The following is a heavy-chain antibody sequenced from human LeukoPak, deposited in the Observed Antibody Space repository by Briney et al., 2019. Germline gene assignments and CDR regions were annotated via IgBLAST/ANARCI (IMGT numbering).Heavy chain of an antibody. CDR2: IYGSGGST. D-gene: IGHD6-19*01. CDR3: AKDSPLAVAGPHYNWFDP. V-gene: IGHV3-23*01. CDR1: GFTLCSYA. Sequence: SGGALRLSFSAPGFTLCSYAMSWGRPTPGKGVGRGSAIYGSGGSTYYADSVKGRFTISRDNSKNTLYLQMNSLRAEDTAVYYCAKDSPLAVAGPHYNWFDPWGQGTLVTVSS. J-gene: IGHJ5*02.